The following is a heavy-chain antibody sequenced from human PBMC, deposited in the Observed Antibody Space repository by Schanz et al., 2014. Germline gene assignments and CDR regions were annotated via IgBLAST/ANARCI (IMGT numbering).Heavy chain of an antibody. Sequence: QVQLVESGGGVVQPGKSLRLSCAASGFAFSDYGMHWVRQAPGKGLEWVAFISYDGNEKHYPDSVKGRFTISRDNSRNTLFLQMESLRTEDTAVYYCAKQFLSYYFYGMDVWGQGTTVSVSS. CDR2: ISYDGNEK. CDR1: GFAFSDYG. V-gene: IGHV3-30*18. CDR3: AKQFLSYYFYGMDV. J-gene: IGHJ6*02.